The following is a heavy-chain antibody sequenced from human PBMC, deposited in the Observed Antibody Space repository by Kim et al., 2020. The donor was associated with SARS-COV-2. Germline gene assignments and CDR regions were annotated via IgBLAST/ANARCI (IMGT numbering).Heavy chain of an antibody. CDR1: GFTFSSYS. Sequence: GGSLRLSCTASGFTFSSYSMNWVRQAPGKGLEWVSHITNSGSATYYADSVKGRFIISRDNAKNSLSLQMNSLRDEDTAVYYCAREDHYAFDIWGQGTMV. CDR2: ITNSGSAT. J-gene: IGHJ3*02. CDR3: AREDHYAFDI. V-gene: IGHV3-48*02.